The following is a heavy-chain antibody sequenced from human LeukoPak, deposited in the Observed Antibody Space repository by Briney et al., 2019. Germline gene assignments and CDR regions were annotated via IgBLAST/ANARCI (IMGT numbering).Heavy chain of an antibody. CDR1: GFTFSNYA. Sequence: GGSLRLSCAATGFTFSNYAMSWVRQAPAKGLEWVSSISDSGGNTYYADSVKGRFTISRDNSKNTLYLQVNSLRTEDTAVYYCAKVAATLFGFYDFWGQGTLVTVSS. CDR2: ISDSGGNT. J-gene: IGHJ4*02. V-gene: IGHV3-23*01. CDR3: AKVAATLFGFYDF. D-gene: IGHD3-10*02.